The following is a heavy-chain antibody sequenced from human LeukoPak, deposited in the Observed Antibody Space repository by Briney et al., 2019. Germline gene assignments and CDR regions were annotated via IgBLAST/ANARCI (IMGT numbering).Heavy chain of an antibody. J-gene: IGHJ4*02. D-gene: IGHD3-22*01. CDR2: ISYDGSNK. Sequence: PGRSLRLSCAASGFTFSSYGMHWVRQAPGKGLEWVGVISYDGSNKYYADSVKGRCTISRDNSKNTLYLQMNSLRAEDTAVYYCAKDQGDSSGYYLQNYFDYWGQGTLVTVSS. V-gene: IGHV3-30*18. CDR1: GFTFSSYG. CDR3: AKDQGDSSGYYLQNYFDY.